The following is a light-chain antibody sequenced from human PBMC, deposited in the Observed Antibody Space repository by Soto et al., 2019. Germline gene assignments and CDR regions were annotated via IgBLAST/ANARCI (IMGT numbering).Light chain of an antibody. CDR1: SNDIGSYNY. V-gene: IGLV2-14*03. CDR3: SSFSTTTTLV. J-gene: IGLJ1*01. CDR2: DVS. Sequence: QSALTQPASVSGSPGQSIIISCTGTSNDIGSYNYVSWYQQHPGKAPKLMTYDVSARPSGVSNRFSGSKSGNTASLTNSGLQAEDEADYYCSSFSTTTTLVFGTGTKLTVL.